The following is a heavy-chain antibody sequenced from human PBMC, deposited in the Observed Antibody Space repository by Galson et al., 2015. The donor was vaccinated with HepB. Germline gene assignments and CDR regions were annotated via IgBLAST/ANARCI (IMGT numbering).Heavy chain of an antibody. J-gene: IGHJ6*02. CDR2: MYHSGSA. CDR1: GGSISSSIYH. CDR3: ARDASNDEWLLKYYSYYNMDV. V-gene: IGHV4-39*07. D-gene: IGHD3-3*01. Sequence: LSLTCTVSGGSISSSIYHWAWIRQPPGKGLEWIGSMYHSGSAYYNPSLKSRVTMSADTSKNQFSLKLSSVTAADTAVYYCARDASNDEWLLKYYSYYNMDVWGQGTTITVSS.